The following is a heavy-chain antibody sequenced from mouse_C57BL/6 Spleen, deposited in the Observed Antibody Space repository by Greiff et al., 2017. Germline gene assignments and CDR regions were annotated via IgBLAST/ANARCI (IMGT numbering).Heavy chain of an antibody. D-gene: IGHD1-1*01. CDR2: ISSGGSYT. Sequence: EVQLQESGGDLVKPGGSLKLSCAASGFTFSSYGMSWVRQTPDKRLEWVATISSGGSYTYYPDSVKGRFTISRDNAKNTLYLQMSSLKSEDTAMYYCARSHYYGSSYKDYFDYWGQGTTLTVSS. CDR3: ARSHYYGSSYKDYFDY. CDR1: GFTFSSYG. J-gene: IGHJ2*01. V-gene: IGHV5-6*01.